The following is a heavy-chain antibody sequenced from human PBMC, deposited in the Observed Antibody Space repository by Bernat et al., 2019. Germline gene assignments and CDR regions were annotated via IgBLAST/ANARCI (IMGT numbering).Heavy chain of an antibody. D-gene: IGHD5-18*01. CDR1: GFTFGDYA. Sequence: EVQLVESGGGLVQPGRSLRLSCAASGFTFGDYAMHWVRQAPGKGLEWVSGISWNSGSIGYADSVKGRFTISRDNSKNSLYLQMNSLRAEDTALYYCAKDGGYSYGIRTFDYWGQGTLVTVSS. V-gene: IGHV3-9*01. CDR3: AKDGGYSYGIRTFDY. J-gene: IGHJ4*02. CDR2: ISWNSGSI.